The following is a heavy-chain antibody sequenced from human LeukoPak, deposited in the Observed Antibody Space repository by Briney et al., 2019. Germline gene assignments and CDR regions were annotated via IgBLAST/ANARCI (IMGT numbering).Heavy chain of an antibody. Sequence: GASVKVSCKASGYTFTSYGISWVRQAPGQGLEWMGWISAYNGNTNYAQKLQGRVTMTTDTSTSTAYMELRSLRSDDTAVYYCARDSWLSGGSGSRENWFDPWGQGTLVTVSS. D-gene: IGHD3-10*01. CDR1: GYTFTSYG. CDR3: ARDSWLSGGSGSRENWFDP. CDR2: ISAYNGNT. V-gene: IGHV1-18*01. J-gene: IGHJ5*02.